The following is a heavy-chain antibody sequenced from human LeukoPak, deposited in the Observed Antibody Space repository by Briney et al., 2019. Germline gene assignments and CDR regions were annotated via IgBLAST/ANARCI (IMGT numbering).Heavy chain of an antibody. CDR2: IYHSGST. D-gene: IGHD1-26*01. CDR1: GYSISSGYY. CDR3: ARSGSYYSAVDAFDI. V-gene: IGHV4-38-2*02. J-gene: IGHJ3*02. Sequence: SETLSLTCTVSGYSISSGYYWGWIRQPPGKGLEWIGSIYHSGSTYCNPSLKSRVTISVDTSKNQFSLKLSSVTAADTAVYYCARSGSYYSAVDAFDIWGQGTMVTVSS.